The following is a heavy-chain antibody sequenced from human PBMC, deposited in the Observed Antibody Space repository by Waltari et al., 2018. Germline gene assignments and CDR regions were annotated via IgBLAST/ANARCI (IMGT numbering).Heavy chain of an antibody. CDR3: ARDKRDGYNYDLDAFDI. J-gene: IGHJ3*02. Sequence: QVQLVQSGAEVKKPGSSVKVSCKASGGTFSSYAISWVRQAPGQGLEWMGGIIPIFGTANYAQKFQGRVTITTDESTSTAYMELSSLRSEDTAVYYCARDKRDGYNYDLDAFDIWGQGTMVTVSS. V-gene: IGHV1-69*05. CDR2: IIPIFGTA. D-gene: IGHD5-12*01. CDR1: GGTFSSYA.